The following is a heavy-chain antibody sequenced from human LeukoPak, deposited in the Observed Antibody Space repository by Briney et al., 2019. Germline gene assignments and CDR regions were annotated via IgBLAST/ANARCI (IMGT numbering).Heavy chain of an antibody. CDR3: ASGYPRHY. CDR1: GGSLSGYY. CDR2: INHSGST. V-gene: IGHV4-34*01. D-gene: IGHD3-16*02. J-gene: IGHJ4*02. Sequence: PSETLSLTCAVYGGSLSGYYWSWIRQPPGKGLEWIGEINHSGSTNYNPSLKSRVTISVDTSKNQFSLKLSSVTAADTAVYYCASGYPRHYWGQGTLVTVSS.